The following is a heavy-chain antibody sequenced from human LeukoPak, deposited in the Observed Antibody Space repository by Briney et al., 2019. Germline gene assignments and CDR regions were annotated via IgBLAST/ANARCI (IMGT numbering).Heavy chain of an antibody. Sequence: GGSLRLSCAASGFTFSSYAMSWVRQAPGKGLEWVSAISGSGGSTYYADSVKGRFTISRDNAKNSLYLQMNSLRAEDTAVYYCARYSGNPASFEYWGQGTLVTVSS. CDR2: ISGSGGST. CDR3: ARYSGNPASFEY. V-gene: IGHV3-23*01. D-gene: IGHD5-12*01. J-gene: IGHJ4*02. CDR1: GFTFSSYA.